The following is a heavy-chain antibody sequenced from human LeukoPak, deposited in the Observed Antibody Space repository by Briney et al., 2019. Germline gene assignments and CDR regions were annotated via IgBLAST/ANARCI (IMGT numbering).Heavy chain of an antibody. V-gene: IGHV3-21*01. Sequence: PGGSLRLSCAVSGFTFSSYSMNWVRQAPGKGLEWVSSISSSSSYIYYADSVKGRFTISRDNAKNSLYLQMNSLRAEDTAVYNCARAPRGDFLTGYPNWFDPWGQGTLVTVSS. J-gene: IGHJ5*02. CDR1: GFTFSSYS. CDR3: ARAPRGDFLTGYPNWFDP. D-gene: IGHD3-9*01. CDR2: ISSSSSYI.